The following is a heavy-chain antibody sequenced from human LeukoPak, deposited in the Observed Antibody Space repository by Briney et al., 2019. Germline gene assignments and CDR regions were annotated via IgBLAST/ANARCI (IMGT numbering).Heavy chain of an antibody. D-gene: IGHD3-10*01. CDR2: IIPIFGTA. V-gene: IGHV1-69*13. CDR1: GGTFSSYA. CDR3: ARWSYYGSGSYYNMGYYYYYGMDV. Sequence: SVKVSCKASGGTFSSYAISWVRQDPGQGLEWMGGIIPIFGTANYAQKFQGRVTITADESTSTAYMELSSLRSEDTAVYYCARWSYYGSGSYYNMGYYYYYGMDVWGKGTTVTVSS. J-gene: IGHJ6*04.